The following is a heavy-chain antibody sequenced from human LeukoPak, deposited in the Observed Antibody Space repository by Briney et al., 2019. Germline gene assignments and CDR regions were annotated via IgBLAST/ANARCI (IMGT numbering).Heavy chain of an antibody. Sequence: SETLSLTCTVSGGSISSYYWIWIRQPPGKGLESIGYVYYSGSTSYNPSLKSRVTISIDTSKNQFSLKLNSVTAADTAVYYCARAAYSSGFYFFDSWGQGTLVTVSS. V-gene: IGHV4-59*01. CDR1: GGSISSYY. J-gene: IGHJ4*02. CDR3: ARAAYSSGFYFFDS. CDR2: VYYSGST. D-gene: IGHD3-22*01.